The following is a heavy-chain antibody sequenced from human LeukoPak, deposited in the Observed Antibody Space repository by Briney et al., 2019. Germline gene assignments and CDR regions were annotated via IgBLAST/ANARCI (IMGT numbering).Heavy chain of an antibody. CDR2: IYTSGST. Sequence: SETLSLTCTVSGGSTSSGSYSWSWIRQPAGKGLEWIGRIYTSGSTNYNPSLKSRVTISVDTSKNQFSLKLSSVTAADTAVYYCARGPYCSSTSCKGSFDYWGQGTLVTVSS. CDR3: ARGPYCSSTSCKGSFDY. CDR1: GGSTSSGSYS. V-gene: IGHV4-61*02. J-gene: IGHJ4*02. D-gene: IGHD2-2*01.